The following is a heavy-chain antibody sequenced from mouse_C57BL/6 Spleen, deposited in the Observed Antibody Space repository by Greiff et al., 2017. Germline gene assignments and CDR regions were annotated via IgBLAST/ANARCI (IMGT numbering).Heavy chain of an antibody. CDR3: ARRGYSNYYAMDY. J-gene: IGHJ4*01. CDR1: GYAFSSSW. Sequence: LVESGPELVKPGASVKISCKASGYAFSSSWMNWVKQRPGKGLEWIGRIYPGDGDTNYNGKFKGKATLTADKSSSTAYMQLSSLTSEDSAVYFCARRGYSNYYAMDYWGQGTSVTVSS. D-gene: IGHD2-5*01. V-gene: IGHV1-82*01. CDR2: IYPGDGDT.